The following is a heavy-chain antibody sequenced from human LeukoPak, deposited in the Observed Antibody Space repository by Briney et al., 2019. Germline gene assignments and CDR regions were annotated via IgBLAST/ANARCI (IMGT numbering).Heavy chain of an antibody. V-gene: IGHV3-23*01. J-gene: IGHJ4*02. CDR3: AKDRGATIRFDY. Sequence: SGGSLRLSCAASGFTFNSYAMSWVRQAPGRGLEWVSAISGSGGSTYYADSVKGRFTISRDNSKNTLYLQMNSLRAEDTAVYYCAKDRGATIRFDYWGQGTLVTVSS. CDR2: ISGSGGST. D-gene: IGHD5-24*01. CDR1: GFTFNSYA.